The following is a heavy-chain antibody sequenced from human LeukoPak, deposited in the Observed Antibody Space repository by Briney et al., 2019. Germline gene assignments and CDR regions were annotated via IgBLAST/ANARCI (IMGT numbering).Heavy chain of an antibody. Sequence: AGGSQRLSCAASGFTFSDHYMDWVRQAPGKGLEWVGRTRNKATSYATTYAASVKGRFTISRDDSKNSIYLQMNSLKTEDTAVYYCARGGTHTSGYSYLLAWGQGTLVTVSS. J-gene: IGHJ4*02. V-gene: IGHV3-72*01. D-gene: IGHD5-18*01. CDR1: GFTFSDHY. CDR3: ARGGTHTSGYSYLLA. CDR2: TRNKATSYAT.